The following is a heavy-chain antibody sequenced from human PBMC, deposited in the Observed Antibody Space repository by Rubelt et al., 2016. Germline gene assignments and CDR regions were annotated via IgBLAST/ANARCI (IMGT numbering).Heavy chain of an antibody. J-gene: IGHJ4*02. CDR1: GYTFTSYY. Sequence: QVQLVQSGAEVKKPGASVKVSCKASGYTFTSYYMHWVRQAPGQGLEWMGIINPGGGSRCFAQKCQVRVTRTRERSTSTVDMELSSLRSEDTAVYYCARDKGGTIDYWGQGTLVTVSS. CDR2: INPGGGSR. V-gene: IGHV1-46*01. D-gene: IGHD1-1*01. CDR3: ARDKGGTIDY.